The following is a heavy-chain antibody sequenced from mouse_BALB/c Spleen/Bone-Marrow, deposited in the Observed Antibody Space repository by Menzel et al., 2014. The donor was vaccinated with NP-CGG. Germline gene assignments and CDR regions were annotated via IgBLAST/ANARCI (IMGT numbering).Heavy chain of an antibody. V-gene: IGHV2-9*02. J-gene: IGHJ2*01. CDR1: GFSLISYG. CDR2: IWAGGST. D-gene: IGHD2-14*01. Sequence: VKVVESGPGLVAPSQSLSISCTVSGFSLISYGVHWVRQPPGKGLEWLGVIWAGGSTNYNSALMSRLSSSKDNSKSQVFLKMNSLQTDDTAIYYCAREDFRYDSFDYWGQGTTLTVSS. CDR3: AREDFRYDSFDY.